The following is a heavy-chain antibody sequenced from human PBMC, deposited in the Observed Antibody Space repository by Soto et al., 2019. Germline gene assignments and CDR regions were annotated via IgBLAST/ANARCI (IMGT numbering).Heavy chain of an antibody. V-gene: IGHV1-69*12. J-gene: IGHJ6*02. CDR1: GGTFSSYA. CDR3: ASPPREYYYYGMDV. CDR2: IIPIFGTA. Sequence: QVQLVQSGAEVKKPGSSVKVSCKASGGTFSSYAISWVRQAPGQGLEWMGGIIPIFGTADYAQKFQGRVTITADEXXSTAYMELSSLRSEDTAVYYCASPPREYYYYGMDVWGQGTTVTVSS.